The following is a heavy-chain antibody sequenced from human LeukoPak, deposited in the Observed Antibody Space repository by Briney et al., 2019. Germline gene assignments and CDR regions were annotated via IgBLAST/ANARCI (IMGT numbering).Heavy chain of an antibody. J-gene: IGHJ6*02. Sequence: SETLSLTCAVYGGSFSGYYWSWIRQPPGKGLEWIGEINHSGSTNYNPSLKSRVTISVDTSKKQFSLKLSSVTAADTAVYYCARSRGTGTTYYYYGMDVWGQGTTVTVSS. CDR2: INHSGST. CDR3: ARSRGTGTTYYYYGMDV. CDR1: GGSFSGYY. D-gene: IGHD1-7*01. V-gene: IGHV4-34*01.